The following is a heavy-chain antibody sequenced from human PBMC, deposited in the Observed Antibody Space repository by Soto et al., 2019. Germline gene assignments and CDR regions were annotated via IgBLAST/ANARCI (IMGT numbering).Heavy chain of an antibody. D-gene: IGHD1-26*01. CDR2: ISAYNGNT. CDR1: GYTFTSYG. V-gene: IGHV1-18*01. CDR3: ARDLASGSYYDQQPD. J-gene: IGHJ4*02. Sequence: ASLKVSCKASGYTFTSYGISWVRQAPGQGLEWMGWISAYNGNTNYAQKLQGRVTMTTDTSTSTAYMELRSLRSDDTAVYYCARDLASGSYYDQQPDWGQGTLVTVSS.